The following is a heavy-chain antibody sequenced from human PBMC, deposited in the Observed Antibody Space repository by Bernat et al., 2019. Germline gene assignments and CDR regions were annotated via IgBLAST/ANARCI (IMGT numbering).Heavy chain of an antibody. D-gene: IGHD2-15*01. CDR2: ISTSSSYT. CDR3: ARARGYCSGGSCYYDFDY. CDR1: GFTFSDYY. J-gene: IGHJ4*02. Sequence: QVQLVESGGGVVKPGGSLRLSCAASGFTFSDYYMSWIRQAPGKGLEWVAYISTSSSYTNYADSVKGRFTISRDNAKNSLYLQMNSLRAEDTAVYYCARARGYCSGGSCYYDFDYWGQGTLVTVSS. V-gene: IGHV3-11*05.